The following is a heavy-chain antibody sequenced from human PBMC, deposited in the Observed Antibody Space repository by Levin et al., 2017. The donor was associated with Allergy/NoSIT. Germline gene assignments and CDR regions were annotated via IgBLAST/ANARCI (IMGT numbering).Heavy chain of an antibody. V-gene: IGHV1-18*01. J-gene: IGHJ4*02. Sequence: GESLKISCKASGYAFDSYGISWVRQAPGQGLEWMAWINVYNGNTVYAQKLQGRVTLTTDTPTNTAYMELRRLRSDDTAVYYCARDTIYSGSWQGFDSWGQGTLVTVSS. CDR2: INVYNGNT. CDR1: GYAFDSYG. D-gene: IGHD1-26*01. CDR3: ARDTIYSGSWQGFDS.